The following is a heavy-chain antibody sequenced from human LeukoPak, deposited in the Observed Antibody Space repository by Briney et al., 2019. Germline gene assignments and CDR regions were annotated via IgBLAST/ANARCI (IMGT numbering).Heavy chain of an antibody. CDR1: GFTFSSYG. Sequence: PGRSLRLSCAASGFTFSSYGMHWVRQAPGKGLEWVAVIWYDGSNKYYADSVKGRFTISRDNSKNTLYLQMNSLRAEDTPVYYCARGEQQRDYWGQGTLVTVSS. D-gene: IGHD6-13*01. CDR2: IWYDGSNK. CDR3: ARGEQQRDY. J-gene: IGHJ4*02. V-gene: IGHV3-33*01.